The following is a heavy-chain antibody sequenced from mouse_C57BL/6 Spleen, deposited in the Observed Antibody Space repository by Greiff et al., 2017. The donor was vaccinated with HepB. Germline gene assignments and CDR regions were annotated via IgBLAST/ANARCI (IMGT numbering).Heavy chain of an antibody. Sequence: EVHLVESGGGLVKPGGSLKLSCAASGFTFSSYAMSWVRPTPEKRLAWVATISDGGSYTYYPDNVKGRFTSSRDNATNNLYLQMFHLKSEDTAMYYCARDQDSNYVYAMDYWGQGTSVTVSS. D-gene: IGHD2-5*01. V-gene: IGHV5-4*01. CDR2: ISDGGSYT. CDR1: GFTFSSYA. CDR3: ARDQDSNYVYAMDY. J-gene: IGHJ4*01.